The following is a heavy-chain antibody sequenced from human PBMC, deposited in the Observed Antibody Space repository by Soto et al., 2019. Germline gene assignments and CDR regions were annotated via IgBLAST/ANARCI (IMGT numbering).Heavy chain of an antibody. CDR3: ARDLNEDTSYYYGMDV. CDR2: IYYSGST. V-gene: IGHV4-30-4*01. Sequence: SETLSLTCTVSGGSISSGDYYWSWIRQPPGKGLEWIGYIYYSGSTYYNPSLKSRVTMSVDTSKNQFSLKLSSVTAADTAVYYCARDLNEDTSYYYGMDVWGQGTTVTVSS. CDR1: GGSISSGDYY. D-gene: IGHD2-15*01. J-gene: IGHJ6*02.